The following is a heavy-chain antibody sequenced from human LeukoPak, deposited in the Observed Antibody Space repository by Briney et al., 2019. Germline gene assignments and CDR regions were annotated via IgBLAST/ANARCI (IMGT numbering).Heavy chain of an antibody. CDR3: ARDHDSSGYYIPYY. D-gene: IGHD3-22*01. V-gene: IGHV3-48*04. CDR1: GFTFSNYN. J-gene: IGHJ4*02. Sequence: GGSLRLSCAASGFTFSNYNMNWVRQAPGKGLQWVSYISSSGSTIYYADSVKGRFTISRDNAKNSLYLQMNSLRAEDTAVYYCARDHDSSGYYIPYYWGQGTLVTVSS. CDR2: ISSSGSTI.